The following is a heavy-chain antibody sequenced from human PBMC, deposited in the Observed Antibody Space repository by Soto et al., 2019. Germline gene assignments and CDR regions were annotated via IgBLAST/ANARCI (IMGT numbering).Heavy chain of an antibody. J-gene: IGHJ6*03. CDR2: INHSGST. CDR1: GGSFSGYY. CDR3: ARSPLTGVWTHYYYYMDV. D-gene: IGHD1-1*01. V-gene: IGHV4-34*01. Sequence: SETLSLTCAVYGGSFSGYYWSWIRQPPGKGLEWIGEINHSGSTNYNPSLKSRVTISVDTSKNQFSLKLSSVTAADTAVYYCARSPLTGVWTHYYYYMDVWGKGTTVTVSS.